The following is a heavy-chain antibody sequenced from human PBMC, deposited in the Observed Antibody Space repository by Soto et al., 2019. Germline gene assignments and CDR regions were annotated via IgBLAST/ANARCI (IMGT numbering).Heavy chain of an antibody. J-gene: IGHJ1*01. CDR1: GGSFSGYY. CDR2: INHSGST. CDR3: ARAYLTAAGRNFQH. D-gene: IGHD6-13*01. V-gene: IGHV4-34*01. Sequence: SETLSLTCAVYGGSFSGYYWSWIRQPPGKGLEWIGEINHSGSTNYNPSLKSRVTISVDTSKNQFSLKLSSVTAADTAVYYCARAYLTAAGRNFQHWGQGTLVTVSS.